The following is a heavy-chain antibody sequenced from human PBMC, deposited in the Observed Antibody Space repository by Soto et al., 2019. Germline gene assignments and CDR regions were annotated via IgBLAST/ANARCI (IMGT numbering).Heavy chain of an antibody. CDR3: SRMIQNSDY. CDR2: IRSKANNYAT. D-gene: IGHD5-18*01. J-gene: IGHJ4*02. Sequence: GGSLRLSCAASGFTFSGSAIHWVRQASGKGLEWVGRIRSKANNYATAYAASVKGRFTISRDDSKNTAYLQMNSLKSEDTAVYYCSRMIQNSDYWGQGTLVTVSS. CDR1: GFTFSGSA. V-gene: IGHV3-73*01.